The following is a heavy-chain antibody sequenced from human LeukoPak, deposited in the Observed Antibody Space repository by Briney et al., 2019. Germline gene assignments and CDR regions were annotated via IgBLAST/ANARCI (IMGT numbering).Heavy chain of an antibody. J-gene: IGHJ4*02. CDR1: GFTFSSYS. D-gene: IGHD4-11*01. Sequence: PGGSLRLSCAASGFTFSSYSMNWVRQAPGKGLDWVSSISSSSRYIYYADSVKGRFTISRDNAKNSLYLQMNSLRAEDTAVYYCARDGTTVTTLLDYWGQGTLVTVSS. V-gene: IGHV3-21*01. CDR3: ARDGTTVTTLLDY. CDR2: ISSSSRYI.